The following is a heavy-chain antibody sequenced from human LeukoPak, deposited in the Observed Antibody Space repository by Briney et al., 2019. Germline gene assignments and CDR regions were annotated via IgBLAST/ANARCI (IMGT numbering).Heavy chain of an antibody. CDR2: IKTKTDGGTT. CDR3: ANIFGGNSHRSDY. V-gene: IGHV3-15*01. J-gene: IGHJ4*02. D-gene: IGHD4-23*01. Sequence: GGSLRLSCAASGFTFSSAWMSWVRQAPGQGLEWLGRIKTKTDGGTTDYAAPVKGRFTISRDDSKDTLYIQMNSLKSDDTAVYYCANIFGGNSHRSDYWGQGTLVTVSS. CDR1: GFTFSSAW.